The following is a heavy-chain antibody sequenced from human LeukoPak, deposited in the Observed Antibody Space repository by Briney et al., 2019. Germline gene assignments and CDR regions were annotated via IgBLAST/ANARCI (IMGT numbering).Heavy chain of an antibody. V-gene: IGHV1-8*03. CDR2: MNPSSGNT. J-gene: IGHJ4*02. Sequence: GASVKVSCKASGYTFTSYDINWVRQATGQGLEWMGWMNPSSGNTGYAQKFQGRVTITRNTSISTAYMELSSLRSEDTAVYYCARASQGDYFDYWGQGTLVTVSS. CDR3: ARASQGDYFDY. D-gene: IGHD6-6*01. CDR1: GYTFTSYD.